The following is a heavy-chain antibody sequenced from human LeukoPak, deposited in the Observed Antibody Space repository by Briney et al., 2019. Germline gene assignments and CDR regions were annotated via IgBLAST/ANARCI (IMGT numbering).Heavy chain of an antibody. V-gene: IGHV3-33*03. CDR2: IWYDGSNK. CDR1: GFTFSSYG. J-gene: IGHJ4*02. CDR3: ARLYGASVGYLDY. Sequence: GGSLRLSCAASGFTFSSYGMHWVRQAPGKGLEWVAVIWYDGSNKYYADTVRSRFTVSRDNSKNTLYLQMDSLRAEDTAVYYCARLYGASVGYLDYWGQGTLVTVSS. D-gene: IGHD4-17*01.